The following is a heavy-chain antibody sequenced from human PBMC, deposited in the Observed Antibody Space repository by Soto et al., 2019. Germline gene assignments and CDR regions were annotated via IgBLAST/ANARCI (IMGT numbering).Heavy chain of an antibody. J-gene: IGHJ6*02. V-gene: IGHV4-59*08. Sequence: SETLSLTCTVSGGSISSDYWSWIRQPPGKGLEWIGYIYYSGSTNYNPSLKSRVTISVDTSKNQFSLKLSSVTAADTAVYYCAGYFDWNGMDVWGQGTTVSVSS. CDR1: GGSISSDY. CDR2: IYYSGST. CDR3: AGYFDWNGMDV. D-gene: IGHD3-9*01.